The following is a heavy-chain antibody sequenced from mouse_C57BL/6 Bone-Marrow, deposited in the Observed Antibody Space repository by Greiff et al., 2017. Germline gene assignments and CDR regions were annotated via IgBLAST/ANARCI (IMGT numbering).Heavy chain of an antibody. J-gene: IGHJ2*01. V-gene: IGHV10-1*01. Sequence: EVQVVESGGGLVQPKGSLKLSCAASGFSFNTYAMNWVRQAPGKGLDWVARIRSKSNNYATYYADSVKDRFTISRDDSESMLYLQMNNLKTEDTAMYYCVRQDWYYFDYWGQGTTLTVSS. D-gene: IGHD4-1*01. CDR1: GFSFNTYA. CDR2: IRSKSNNYAT. CDR3: VRQDWYYFDY.